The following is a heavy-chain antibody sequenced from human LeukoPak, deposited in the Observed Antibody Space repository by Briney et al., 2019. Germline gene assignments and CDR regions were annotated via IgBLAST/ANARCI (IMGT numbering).Heavy chain of an antibody. Sequence: GGSLRLSCAASGFIVSSHYMTWVRQAPGKGLEWVSVIYSNNSTFYADSVKGRFTISRDNSKNTLYLQMNSLRAEDTAVYFCARGITMMIVAPAYWGQGTLVTVSS. CDR2: IYSNNST. CDR1: GFIVSSHY. J-gene: IGHJ4*02. CDR3: ARGITMMIVAPAY. V-gene: IGHV3-53*01. D-gene: IGHD3-22*01.